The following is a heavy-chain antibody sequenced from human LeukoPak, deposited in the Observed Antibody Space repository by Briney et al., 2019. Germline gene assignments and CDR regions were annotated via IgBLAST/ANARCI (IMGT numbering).Heavy chain of an antibody. V-gene: IGHV3-30*18. CDR2: ISYDGSNK. CDR3: AKDEQYSSGRPGSMDV. J-gene: IGHJ6*02. CDR1: GFTFSSYG. D-gene: IGHD6-19*01. Sequence: GRSLRLSCAASGFTFSSYGMHWVRQAPGKGLEWVAVISYDGSNKYYADSVKGRFTISRDNSKNTLYLQMNSLRAEDTAVYYCAKDEQYSSGRPGSMDVWGQGTTVTVSS.